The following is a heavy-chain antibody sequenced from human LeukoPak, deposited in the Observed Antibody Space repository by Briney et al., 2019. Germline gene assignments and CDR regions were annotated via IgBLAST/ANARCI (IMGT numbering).Heavy chain of an antibody. Sequence: GGSLRLSCAASGFTFSSYGMHWVRQAPGKGLEWVAFIRYDGSNKYYADSVKGRFTISRDNSKNTLYLQMSSLRAEDTAVYYCAKGVSGSHGLLGYWGQGTLVTVSS. CDR3: AKGVSGSHGLLGY. D-gene: IGHD1-26*01. CDR1: GFTFSSYG. J-gene: IGHJ4*02. CDR2: IRYDGSNK. V-gene: IGHV3-30*02.